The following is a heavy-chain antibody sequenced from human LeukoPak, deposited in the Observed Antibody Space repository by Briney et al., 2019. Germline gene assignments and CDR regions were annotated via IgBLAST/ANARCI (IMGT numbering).Heavy chain of an antibody. Sequence: PGGSLRLSCAASGFTVSSNYMSWVRQAPGKGLEWVSVIYSGGSTYYADSVKGRFTISRDNSKNTPYLQMNSLRAEDTAVYYCARAVDYYDSSGYYSGRYFDYWGQGTLVTVSS. CDR3: ARAVDYYDSSGYYSGRYFDY. CDR1: GFTVSSNY. V-gene: IGHV3-53*01. CDR2: IYSGGST. J-gene: IGHJ4*02. D-gene: IGHD3-22*01.